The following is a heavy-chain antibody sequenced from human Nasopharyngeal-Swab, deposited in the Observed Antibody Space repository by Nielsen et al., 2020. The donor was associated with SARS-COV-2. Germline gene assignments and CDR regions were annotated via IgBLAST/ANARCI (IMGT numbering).Heavy chain of an antibody. D-gene: IGHD1-26*01. V-gene: IGHV1-2*02. CDR2: MNPHNGGT. CDR1: GYTFTDYY. CDR3: ARVLGNDAFDM. J-gene: IGHJ3*02. Sequence: ASVKVSCKPSGYTFTDYYMHWVRQAPGQGLEWMGWMNPHNGGTNYEQKFQGRVTMTRDTSISTAYMELSSLRFDDTAVYYCARVLGNDAFDMWGQGTMVTVSS.